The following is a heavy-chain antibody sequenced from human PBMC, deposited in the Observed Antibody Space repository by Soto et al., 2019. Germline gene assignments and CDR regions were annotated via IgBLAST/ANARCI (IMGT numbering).Heavy chain of an antibody. D-gene: IGHD6-19*01. CDR2: IIPIFGTA. J-gene: IGHJ4*02. Sequence: SVKVSCKASGGTFSSYAISWVRQAPGQGLEWMGGIIPIFGTANYAQKFQGRVTITADESTSTAYMELSSLRSEDTAVYYCARVFSGYSSGPLGYWGQGTLVTVSS. CDR3: ARVFSGYSSGPLGY. CDR1: GGTFSSYA. V-gene: IGHV1-69*13.